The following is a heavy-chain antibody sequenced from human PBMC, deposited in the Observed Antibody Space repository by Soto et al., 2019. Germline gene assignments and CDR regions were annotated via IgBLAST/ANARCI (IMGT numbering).Heavy chain of an antibody. Sequence: GGSLRLSCAASGFTFSSYAMHWVRQAPGKGLEWVAVISYDGSNKYYADSVKGRFTISRDNSKNTLYLQMNSLRAEDTAVYYCAREAARLDLGVDYYYYSMDVWGQGTTVTVSS. J-gene: IGHJ6*02. D-gene: IGHD1-26*01. CDR1: GFTFSSYA. V-gene: IGHV3-30-3*01. CDR3: AREAARLDLGVDYYYYSMDV. CDR2: ISYDGSNK.